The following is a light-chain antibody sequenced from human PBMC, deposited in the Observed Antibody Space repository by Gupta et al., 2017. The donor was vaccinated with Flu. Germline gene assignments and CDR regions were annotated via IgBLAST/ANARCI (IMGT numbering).Light chain of an antibody. CDR3: QQSYSISWT. J-gene: IGKJ1*01. CDR1: QSISTS. Sequence: DIQLTQSPSSLSASVGDRVTITCRASQSISTSLNWYQQKPGKAPKLLVYTSSSLQRGVPSRFSGSGSGTDFSLTISILQPEDFATYFCQQSYSISWTFGQGTKVEIK. V-gene: IGKV1-39*01. CDR2: TSS.